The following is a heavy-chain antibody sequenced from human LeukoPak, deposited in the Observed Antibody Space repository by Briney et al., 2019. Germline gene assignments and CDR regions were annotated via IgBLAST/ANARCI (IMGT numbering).Heavy chain of an antibody. CDR1: GLTFSTFG. Sequence: GALRLSCAASGLTFSTFGMTWVRQAPGKGLERVANIKEDGSAKYYVDSVKGRFTISRDNAKNSVYLQMNSLRADDTAVYYCARLSYDSGTHYTCYEYWGQGTLVTVSS. CDR2: IKEDGSAK. D-gene: IGHD3-10*01. V-gene: IGHV3-7*01. CDR3: ARLSYDSGTHYTCYEY. J-gene: IGHJ4*02.